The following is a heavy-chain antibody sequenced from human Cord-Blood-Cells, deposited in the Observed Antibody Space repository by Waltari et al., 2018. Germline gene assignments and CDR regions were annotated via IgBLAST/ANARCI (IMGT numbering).Heavy chain of an antibody. J-gene: IGHJ5*02. CDR1: GGSFSVYY. V-gene: IGHV4-34*01. Sequence: QVQLQQWGAGLLKPSETLSLTCAVDGGSFSVYYWSWIRQPPGKGLGEVGENNGSGSPTSTPPLEGRSTLSVATSENQFSLKLSSVTAADTAVYYCARGGGTSEWYNWFDPWGQGTLVTVSS. CDR2: NNGSGSP. D-gene: IGHD3-3*01. CDR3: ARGGGTSEWYNWFDP.